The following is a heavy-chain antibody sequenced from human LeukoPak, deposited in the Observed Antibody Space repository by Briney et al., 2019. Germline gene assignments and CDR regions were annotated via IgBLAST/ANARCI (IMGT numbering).Heavy chain of an antibody. D-gene: IGHD4-23*01. CDR2: IYHSGRT. Sequence: SETLSLTCTVSGGSIMVAAYSWGWIRQPPGKGLQWIGYIYHSGRTYYNPSLKSRVTISLDRSKNQFSLKLSSVTAADTAVYFCARGYGDNSGAFDIWGQGTLVTVSS. CDR3: ARGYGDNSGAFDI. J-gene: IGHJ3*02. CDR1: GGSIMVAAYS. V-gene: IGHV4-30-2*01.